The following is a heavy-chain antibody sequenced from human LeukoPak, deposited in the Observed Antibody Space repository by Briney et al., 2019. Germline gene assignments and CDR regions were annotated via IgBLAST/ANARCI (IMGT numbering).Heavy chain of an antibody. D-gene: IGHD6-19*01. CDR3: ARRLLAVAVFDK. J-gene: IGHJ4*02. CDR2: ISSLSGTI. V-gene: IGHV3-48*01. CDR1: GLTFSSYS. Sequence: GGSLRLSCEASGLTFSSYSMNWVRQAPGEGLEWISYISSLSGTINYADSVKGRFTISRDNSKNTLYLQMNSLRAEDTAVYYCARRLLAVAVFDKWGPGTLVTVSS.